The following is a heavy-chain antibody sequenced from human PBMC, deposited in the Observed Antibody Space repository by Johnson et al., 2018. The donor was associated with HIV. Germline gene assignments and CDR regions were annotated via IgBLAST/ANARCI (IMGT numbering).Heavy chain of an antibody. CDR1: GFTFSSYA. D-gene: IGHD3-10*01. CDR3: AKDSSFSYYYSDAFDI. J-gene: IGHJ3*02. Sequence: QVQLVESGGGLVQPGRSLRLSCAASGFTFSSYAMHWVRQAPGKGLEWVAVIWYDGSNKYYADSVKGRFTISRDNSKNTLYLQMNSLRAEDTAVYYCAKDSSFSYYYSDAFDIWGQGTMVTVSS. V-gene: IGHV3-30*04. CDR2: IWYDGSNK.